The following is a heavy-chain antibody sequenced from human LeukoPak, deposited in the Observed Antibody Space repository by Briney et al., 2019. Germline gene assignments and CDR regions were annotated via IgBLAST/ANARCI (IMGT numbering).Heavy chain of an antibody. CDR1: GFTFSSYG. Sequence: GGSLRLSCAASGFTFSSYGMHWVRQAPGKGLEWMSFIEYDGTNTNYADPVKGRFTISRDDSKNTLYLQMSSLKPEDTAVYFCASKAAEFYFDSWGQGTLVTVSS. D-gene: IGHD6-25*01. CDR3: ASKAAEFYFDS. CDR2: IEYDGTNT. J-gene: IGHJ4*02. V-gene: IGHV3-30*02.